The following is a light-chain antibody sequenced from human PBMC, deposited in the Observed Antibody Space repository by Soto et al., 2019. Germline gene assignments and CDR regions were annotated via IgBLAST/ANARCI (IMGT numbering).Light chain of an antibody. Sequence: QSALTQPASVSGSPEQSITISCTGTTTDVGSYNLVSWYQQHPGRAPKLMIYEVSRRPSGVSNRFSGSKSGNTASLTISGLQAEDEADYYCCSWAGSNTFYFFGTGTKVTVL. J-gene: IGLJ1*01. CDR3: CSWAGSNTFYF. CDR2: EVS. V-gene: IGLV2-23*02. CDR1: TTDVGSYNL.